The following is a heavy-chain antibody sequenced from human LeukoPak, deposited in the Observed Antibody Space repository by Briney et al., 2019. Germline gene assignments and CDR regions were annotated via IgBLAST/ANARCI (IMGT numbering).Heavy chain of an antibody. Sequence: SQTLSLTCTVSGGSISSGSYYWSWIRQPAGKGLEWIGRIYTSGSTIYNPSLKSRVTISVDTSKKQFSLKLNSVTAADTAVYYCARVWYYDSSGYRPGYWYFDLWGRGTLVTVSS. V-gene: IGHV4-61*02. CDR1: GGSISSGSYY. J-gene: IGHJ2*01. CDR2: IYTSGST. D-gene: IGHD3-22*01. CDR3: ARVWYYDSSGYRPGYWYFDL.